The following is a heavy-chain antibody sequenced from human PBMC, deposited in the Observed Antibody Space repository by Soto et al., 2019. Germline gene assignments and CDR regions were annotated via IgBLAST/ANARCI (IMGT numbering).Heavy chain of an antibody. CDR3: ARDPALLRSGELPCGMDV. V-gene: IGHV1-18*01. CDR2: ISAYNGNT. Sequence: ASVKVSCKASGYTFTSYVISWVRQAPGQGLDWMGWISAYNGNTNYAQKLQGRVTMTTDTSTSTAYMELRSLRSDDTAVYYCARDPALLRSGELPCGMDVWGQGTPVTVSS. J-gene: IGHJ6*02. D-gene: IGHD3-10*01. CDR1: GYTFTSYV.